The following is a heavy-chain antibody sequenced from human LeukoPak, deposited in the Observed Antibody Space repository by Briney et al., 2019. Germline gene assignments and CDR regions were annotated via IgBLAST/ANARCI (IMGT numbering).Heavy chain of an antibody. Sequence: SETLSLTCTVSGGSIRSGGHYWSWIRQHPGKGLEWIGYIYYSGSTYYNPSLKSRVTISVDTSKNQFSLKLSPVTAADTAVYYCARDLSYSSGWRHYFDYWGQGTLVTVSS. J-gene: IGHJ4*02. CDR3: ARDLSYSSGWRHYFDY. CDR2: IYYSGST. D-gene: IGHD6-19*01. CDR1: GGSIRSGGHY. V-gene: IGHV4-31*03.